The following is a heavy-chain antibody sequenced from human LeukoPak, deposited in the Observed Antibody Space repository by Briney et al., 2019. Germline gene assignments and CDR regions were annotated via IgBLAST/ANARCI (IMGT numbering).Heavy chain of an antibody. CDR3: ARGGGSGSYYIGDY. Sequence: ASVKVSCKASGYTFTGYYMHWVRQAPGQGLEWMGWISAYNGNTNYAQKLQGRVTMTTDTSTSTAYMELRSLRSDDTAVYYCARGGGSGSYYIGDYWGQGTLVTVSS. V-gene: IGHV1-18*04. CDR2: ISAYNGNT. CDR1: GYTFTGYY. D-gene: IGHD3-10*01. J-gene: IGHJ4*02.